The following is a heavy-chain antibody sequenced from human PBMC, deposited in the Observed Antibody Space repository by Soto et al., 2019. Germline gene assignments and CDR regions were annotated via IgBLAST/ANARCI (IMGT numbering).Heavy chain of an antibody. V-gene: IGHV3-15*07. CDR1: GFTFSNAW. J-gene: IGHJ6*02. CDR2: IKSKTDGGTT. Sequence: PGGSLRLSCAASGFTFSNAWMNWVRQAPGKGLEWVGRIKSKTDGGTTDYAAPVKGRFTISRDDSKNTLYLQMNSLKTEDTAVYYCTTPTVTTEWNYYYYYGMDVWGQGTTVTVSS. D-gene: IGHD4-17*01. CDR3: TTPTVTTEWNYYYYYGMDV.